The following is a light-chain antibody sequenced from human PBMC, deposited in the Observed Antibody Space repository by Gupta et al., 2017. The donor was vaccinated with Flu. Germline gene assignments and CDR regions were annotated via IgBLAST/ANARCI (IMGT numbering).Light chain of an antibody. V-gene: IGKV2-30*01. J-gene: IGKJ1*01. Sequence: VVLTQSPLSLPVTLARPASSSCRSSERLVYSDVNTYLHWFQQRPGQAPRRLIYQVSYRDSGVPDRFSGSGSGTDFTLNISSVEAEDFGIYFCLQGDNWPVAFGQGTRVEIK. CDR1: ERLVYSDVNTY. CDR3: LQGDNWPVA. CDR2: QVS.